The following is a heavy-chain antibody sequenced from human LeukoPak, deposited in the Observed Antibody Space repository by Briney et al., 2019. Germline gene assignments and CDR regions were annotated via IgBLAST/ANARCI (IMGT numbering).Heavy chain of an antibody. CDR3: ARVRHGELPILNWFDP. V-gene: IGHV1-18*01. J-gene: IGHJ5*02. CDR1: GYTFTSYD. D-gene: IGHD3-10*01. Sequence: ASVTVSCTASGYTFTSYDINWVRQAPGQGLEWMGWISAYNGNTNYAQKLQGRVTMTTDTSTSTAYMELRSLRSDDTAVYYCARVRHGELPILNWFDPWGQGTLVTVSS. CDR2: ISAYNGNT.